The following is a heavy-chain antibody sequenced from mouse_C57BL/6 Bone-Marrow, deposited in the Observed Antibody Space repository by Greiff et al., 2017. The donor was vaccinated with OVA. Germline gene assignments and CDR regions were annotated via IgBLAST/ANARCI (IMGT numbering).Heavy chain of an antibody. Sequence: EVKVVESGGDLVKPGGSLKLSCAASGFTFSSYGMSWVRQTPDKRLEWVATISSGGSYTYYPDSVKGRFTISRDNAKNTLYLQMGSLKSEDTAMYYCARRRYYDYWGQGTTLTVSS. CDR3: ARRRYYDY. V-gene: IGHV5-6*02. J-gene: IGHJ2*01. D-gene: IGHD2-3*01. CDR2: ISSGGSYT. CDR1: GFTFSSYG.